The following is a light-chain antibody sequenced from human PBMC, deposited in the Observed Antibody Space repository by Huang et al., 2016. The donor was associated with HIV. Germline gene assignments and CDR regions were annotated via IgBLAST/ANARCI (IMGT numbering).Light chain of an antibody. CDR3: QQYKNGPPWT. V-gene: IGKV3-15*01. Sequence: ETVMTQSPATLSVSLGEGATLSCRASQSVGNNLAWYQQRPGQAPRLLIYGASTRDTGSPVRFSGSGSGTEFTLTISSLQSEDSAVYYCQQYKNGPPWTFGQGTKVE. CDR1: QSVGNN. J-gene: IGKJ1*01. CDR2: GAS.